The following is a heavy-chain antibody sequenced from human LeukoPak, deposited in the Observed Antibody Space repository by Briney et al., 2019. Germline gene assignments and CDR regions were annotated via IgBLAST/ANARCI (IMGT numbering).Heavy chain of an antibody. CDR3: ARGVGYQLLSNYCYYYMDV. J-gene: IGHJ6*03. V-gene: IGHV4-4*07. CDR2: IYTSGST. CDR1: GGSISSYY. D-gene: IGHD2-2*01. Sequence: SETLSLTCTVSGGSISSYYWSWIRQPAGKGLEWIGRIYTSGSTNYSPSLKSRVTMSVDTSKNQFSLKLSSVTAADTAVYYCARGVGYQLLSNYCYYYMDVWGKGTTVTVSS.